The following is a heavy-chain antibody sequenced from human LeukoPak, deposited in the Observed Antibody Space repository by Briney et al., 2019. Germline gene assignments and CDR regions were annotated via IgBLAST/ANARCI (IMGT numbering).Heavy chain of an antibody. D-gene: IGHD6-13*01. V-gene: IGHV4-59*12. CDR3: ARAGSSWYAIDY. CDR1: GGSISSYY. J-gene: IGHJ4*02. CDR2: IYYSGST. Sequence: SETLSLTCTVSGGSISSYYWSWIRQPPGKGLEWIGYIYYSGSTNYNPSLKSRVTMSVDTSKNQFSLKLSSVTAADTAVYYCARAGSSWYAIDYWGQGTLVTVSS.